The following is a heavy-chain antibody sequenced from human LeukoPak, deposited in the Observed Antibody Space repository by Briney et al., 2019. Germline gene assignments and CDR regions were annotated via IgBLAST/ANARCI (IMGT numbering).Heavy chain of an antibody. CDR2: INPSGGST. J-gene: IGHJ4*02. V-gene: IGHV1-46*01. D-gene: IGHD6-19*01. CDR3: ARDSSYSSGWDDIDY. CDR1: GYTFTSYY. Sequence: ASVKVSCKASGYTFTSYYMHWVRQAPGQGLEWMGIINPSGGSTSYAQKFQGRVTMTTDTSTSTAYMELRSLRSDDTAVYYCARDSSYSSGWDDIDYWGQGTLVTVSS.